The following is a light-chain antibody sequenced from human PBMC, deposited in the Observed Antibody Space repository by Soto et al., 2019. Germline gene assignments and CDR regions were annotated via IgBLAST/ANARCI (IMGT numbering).Light chain of an antibody. Sequence: QSALTQPPSASGSPGQSVTISCTGTSSDVGGYNYVSWYQQHPGKAPKLMIYEVNKRPSGVPYRFSGSKSGNTASLTVSGLQAEDDADYYCSSYAGNNNMRVFGGGTKLTVL. CDR3: SSYAGNNNMRV. CDR1: SSDVGGYNY. CDR2: EVN. V-gene: IGLV2-8*01. J-gene: IGLJ2*01.